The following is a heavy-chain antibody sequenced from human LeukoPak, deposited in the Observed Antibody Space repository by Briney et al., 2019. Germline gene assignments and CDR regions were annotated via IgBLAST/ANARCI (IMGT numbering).Heavy chain of an antibody. V-gene: IGHV4-4*02. CDR3: ARGGNKWELDNWFDP. J-gene: IGHJ5*02. CDR2: IFHSGST. CDR1: GGSISSSNR. D-gene: IGHD1-26*01. Sequence: SETLSLTCAVSGGSISSSNRWSWVRQPPGKGLEWIGEIFHSGSTNYNPSLKSRVPISVDKSKYQFSLKLNSVTAADTAVYYCARGGNKWELDNWFDPWGQGTLVTVSS.